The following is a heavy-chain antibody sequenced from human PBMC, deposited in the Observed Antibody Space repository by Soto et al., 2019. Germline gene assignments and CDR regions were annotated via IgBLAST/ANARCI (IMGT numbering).Heavy chain of an antibody. CDR2: ISAYNGNT. CDR1: GYSFTNYG. V-gene: IGHV1-18*01. Sequence: QDQLVQSGVEVKKPGASVKVSCKASGYSFTNYGITWVRQAPGQGFEWMGWISAYNGNTNYAQKIQGRVTMTTDTSTSTAYLELRSVRSDETAVYYCARDRGVAPPVAGNTHYYYYMDVWGKGTTVTVSS. CDR3: ARDRGVAPPVAGNTHYYYYMDV. D-gene: IGHD6-19*01. J-gene: IGHJ6*03.